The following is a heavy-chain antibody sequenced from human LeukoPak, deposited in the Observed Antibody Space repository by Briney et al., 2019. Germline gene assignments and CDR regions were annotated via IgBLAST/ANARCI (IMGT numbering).Heavy chain of an antibody. D-gene: IGHD3-10*01. CDR2: LSAYNGNP. CDR1: GYTLTRYG. J-gene: IGHJ4*02. CDR3: ARVYNNEYFDY. Sequence: AASVKVFCKASGYTLTRYGISWVRQAPGQGLEWMGWLSAYNGNPNYAQKLQDRVTMTTDTSTSTAYMELRSLRSDDTAVYYCARVYNNEYFDYWGQGTLVTVSS. V-gene: IGHV1-18*01.